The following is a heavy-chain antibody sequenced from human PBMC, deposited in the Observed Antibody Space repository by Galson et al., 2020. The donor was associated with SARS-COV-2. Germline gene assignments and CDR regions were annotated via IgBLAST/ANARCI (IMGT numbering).Heavy chain of an antibody. Sequence: SETLSLTCAVSGGSISSSNWWSWVRQPPGKGLEWIGEIYHSGSTNYNPSLKSRVTISVDKSKNQFSLKLSSVTAADTAVYYCARDAGYCSSTSCDYSNPQYFQHWGQGTLVTVSS. V-gene: IGHV4-4*02. CDR1: GGSISSSNW. CDR3: ARDAGYCSSTSCDYSNPQYFQH. CDR2: IYHSGST. D-gene: IGHD2-2*03. J-gene: IGHJ1*01.